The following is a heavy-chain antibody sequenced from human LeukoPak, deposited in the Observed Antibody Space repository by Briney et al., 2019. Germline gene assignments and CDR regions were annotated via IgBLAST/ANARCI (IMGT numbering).Heavy chain of an antibody. V-gene: IGHV4-34*01. CDR3: AREQWLVSSAFDI. CDR1: GGSFSGYY. J-gene: IGHJ3*02. CDR2: INHSGGT. D-gene: IGHD6-19*01. Sequence: PSETLSLTCAVYGGSFSGYYWSWIRQPPGKGLEWIGEINHSGGTNYNPSLKSRVTISVDTSKNQFSLKLSSVTAADTAVYYCAREQWLVSSAFDIWGQGTMVTVSS.